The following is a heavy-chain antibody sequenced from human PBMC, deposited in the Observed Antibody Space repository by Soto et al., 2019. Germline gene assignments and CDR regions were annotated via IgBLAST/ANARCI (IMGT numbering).Heavy chain of an antibody. V-gene: IGHV4-59*08. Sequence: PSETLSLTCTVSNDSISPYYWSWIRQPPGKGLEWIGFIYYSGSTTYNPSLKSRVTISVATSKNQFSLKLTSVTAADTAIYYCARLPISYDILTGYDYYFDYWGQGTLVT. D-gene: IGHD3-9*01. CDR3: ARLPISYDILTGYDYYFDY. J-gene: IGHJ4*02. CDR2: IYYSGST. CDR1: NDSISPYY.